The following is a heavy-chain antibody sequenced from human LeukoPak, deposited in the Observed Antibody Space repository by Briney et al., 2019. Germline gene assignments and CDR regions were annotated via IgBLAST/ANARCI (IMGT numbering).Heavy chain of an antibody. Sequence: ASVKVSCKASGGTFSSYTISWVRQAPGQGLEWMGRIIPSLGITNYAQKFQGRVTITADKSTSTAYMELSSLRSEDTAVYYCARDPNWNDVGAFDIWGQGTMVTVSS. CDR1: GGTFSSYT. V-gene: IGHV1-69*04. CDR2: IIPSLGIT. CDR3: ARDPNWNDVGAFDI. D-gene: IGHD1-1*01. J-gene: IGHJ3*02.